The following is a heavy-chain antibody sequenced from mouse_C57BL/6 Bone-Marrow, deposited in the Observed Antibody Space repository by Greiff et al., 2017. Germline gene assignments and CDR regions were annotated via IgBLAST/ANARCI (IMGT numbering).Heavy chain of an antibody. V-gene: IGHV1-5*01. CDR3: TSYYYGSSPYYFDY. Sequence: VQLQQSGTVLARPGASVKMSCKTSGYTFTSYWMHWVKQRPGQGLEWIGAIYPGNSDTSYNQKFKGKAKLTAVTSASTAYMERSSLTNEDSAVYYCTSYYYGSSPYYFDYWVQGTTLTVSS. J-gene: IGHJ2*01. CDR2: IYPGNSDT. D-gene: IGHD1-1*01. CDR1: GYTFTSYW.